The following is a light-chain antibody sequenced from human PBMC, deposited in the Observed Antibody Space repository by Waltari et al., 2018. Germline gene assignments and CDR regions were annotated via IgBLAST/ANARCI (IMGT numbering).Light chain of an antibody. CDR2: EDY. V-gene: IGLV6-57*01. J-gene: IGLJ2*01. CDR1: SGHIASTY. Sequence: NFLLTQPRSVSESPGKTVTISCTRSSGHIASTYLQWSQQRPGRSPTTVIYEDYHRPAGVPDRFSASFDSSSNSASLTISGLKTEDEADYYCQSYDSNNYVIFGGGTKLTVL. CDR3: QSYDSNNYVI.